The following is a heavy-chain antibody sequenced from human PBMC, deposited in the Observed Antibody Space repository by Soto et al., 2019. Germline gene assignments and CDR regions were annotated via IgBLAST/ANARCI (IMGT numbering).Heavy chain of an antibody. CDR1: GFTFDDYA. Sequence: GGSLRLSCAASGFTFDDYAMSWVRQSPGKGLEWVAGISASGRDTYFADSVKDRFTISRDSSKNTLYLQMNSLRAEDTATYYCAKGKTTGWFYFDYWGQGTLVTVSS. V-gene: IGHV3-23*01. CDR3: AKGKTTGWFYFDY. J-gene: IGHJ4*02. D-gene: IGHD6-19*01. CDR2: ISASGRDT.